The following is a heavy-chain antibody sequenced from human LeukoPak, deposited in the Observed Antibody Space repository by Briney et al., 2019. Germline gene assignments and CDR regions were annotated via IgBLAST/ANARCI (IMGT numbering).Heavy chain of an antibody. CDR2: IIPIFGTG. CDR1: GDTFNNYA. V-gene: IGHV1-69*05. D-gene: IGHD2-15*01. Sequence: GASLKVSCKAPGDTFNNYAISWVRQAPGQGLEWMGGIIPIFGTGKYAPKFEGRVTLTTDDATNTVYMELQRLTSDDTAVYYCAREGARGFCSGGSCYSGFDHWGQGTLVTVS. CDR3: AREGARGFCSGGSCYSGFDH. J-gene: IGHJ4*02.